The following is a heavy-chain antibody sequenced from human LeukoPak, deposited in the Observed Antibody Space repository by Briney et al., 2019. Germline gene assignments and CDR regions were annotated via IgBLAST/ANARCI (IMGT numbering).Heavy chain of an antibody. V-gene: IGHV1-2*02. CDR2: INPDSGVT. CDR3: ARGFDWLEYYFDY. D-gene: IGHD3-9*01. J-gene: IGHJ4*02. CDR1: GYTFTGYY. Sequence: GASVKVSCKASGYTFTGYYIHWVRQAPGQGLEWMGWINPDSGVTKYAQKFQGRVTMTRDTSISTAYMELSRLRSDDTAVYHCARGFDWLEYYFDYWGQGTLVTVSS.